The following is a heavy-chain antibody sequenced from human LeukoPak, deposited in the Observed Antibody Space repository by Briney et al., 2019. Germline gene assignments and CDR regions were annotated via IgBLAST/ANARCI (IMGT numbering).Heavy chain of an antibody. Sequence: ASVKVSCKASGYTFTSYGISWVRQAPGQGLEWMGWISAYNGNTNYAQKLQGRVTMTTDTSTSTAYMELRSLRSDDTAVYCCARDSSLLAAARPFDYWGQGTLVTVSS. V-gene: IGHV1-18*01. CDR1: GYTFTSYG. CDR2: ISAYNGNT. CDR3: ARDSSLLAAARPFDY. J-gene: IGHJ4*02. D-gene: IGHD6-6*01.